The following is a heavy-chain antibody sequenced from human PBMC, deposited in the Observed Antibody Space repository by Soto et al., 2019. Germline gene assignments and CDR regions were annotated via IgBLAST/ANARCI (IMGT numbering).Heavy chain of an antibody. D-gene: IGHD2-15*01. CDR2: IIPIFGTA. J-gene: IGHJ4*02. V-gene: IGHV1-69*12. CDR3: HSQVDLDYYCDS. Sequence: QVQLVQSGAEVKKPGSSVKVSCKASGGTFSSYAISWVRQAPGQGLEWMGGIIPIFGTANYAQKFQGRVXIXAXXSTSTAYMELSSMSSADLAVYYCHSQVDLDYYCDSWGQGTLVAFAA. CDR1: GGTFSSYA.